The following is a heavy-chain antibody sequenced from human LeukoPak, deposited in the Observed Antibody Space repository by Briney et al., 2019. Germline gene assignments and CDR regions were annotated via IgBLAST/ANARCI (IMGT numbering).Heavy chain of an antibody. CDR3: AREMDAHPRIVV. V-gene: IGHV4-31*11. J-gene: IGHJ1*01. D-gene: IGHD2-21*01. CDR2: INYSGST. CDR1: GGSISSGGYR. Sequence: SETLSLTCAVSGGSISSGGYRWTWIRQYPGKGLEWIGYINYSGSTYYNPSLKSRVIISVDASKNQFSLNLNSVTAADTAVYYCAREMDAHPRIVVWGQGTLVTVSS.